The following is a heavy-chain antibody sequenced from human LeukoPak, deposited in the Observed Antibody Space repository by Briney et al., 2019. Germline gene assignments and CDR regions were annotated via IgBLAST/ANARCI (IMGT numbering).Heavy chain of an antibody. J-gene: IGHJ4*02. V-gene: IGHV1-18*01. Sequence: ASVKVSCNASGYTFTSYGISWVRQAPGQGLEWMGWISAYNGNTNYAQKLQGRVTMTTDTSTSTAYMELRSLRSDDTAVYYCARADGYCSSTSCYTIDYWGQGTLVTVSS. D-gene: IGHD2-2*02. CDR2: ISAYNGNT. CDR1: GYTFTSYG. CDR3: ARADGYCSSTSCYTIDY.